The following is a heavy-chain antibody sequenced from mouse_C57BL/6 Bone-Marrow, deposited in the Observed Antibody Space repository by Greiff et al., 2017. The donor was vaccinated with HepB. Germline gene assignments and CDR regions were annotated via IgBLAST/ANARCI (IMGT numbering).Heavy chain of an antibody. CDR2: LYPSDSET. D-gene: IGHD1-1*01. CDR3: ARSDYGSSPYYFEY. CDR1: GYTFPSYW. J-gene: IGHJ2*01. V-gene: IGHV1-61*01. Sequence: VQLQQPGAELVRPGSSVKLSCKASGYTFPSYWMDWVKQRPGQGLEWIGNLYPSDSETHYTQKFKDKATLTVDKSSSTAYMQLNSLTSEDSAVYFCARSDYGSSPYYFEYWGQGTTLTVSS.